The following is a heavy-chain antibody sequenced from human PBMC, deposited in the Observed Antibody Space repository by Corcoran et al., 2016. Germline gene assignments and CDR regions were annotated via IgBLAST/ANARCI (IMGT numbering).Heavy chain of an antibody. Sequence: QVQLQQWGAGLLKPSETLSLTCAVYGGSFSGYYWSWIRQPPGKGLEWIGEINHSGSTNYNPSLKSRVTISVDTSKTQFALTVHSVTAADTAVYYCARARGRGVVDYWGQGTLVTVSS. CDR2: INHSGST. D-gene: IGHD2-15*01. J-gene: IGHJ4*02. V-gene: IGHV4-34*01. CDR3: ARARGRGVVDY. CDR1: GGSFSGYY.